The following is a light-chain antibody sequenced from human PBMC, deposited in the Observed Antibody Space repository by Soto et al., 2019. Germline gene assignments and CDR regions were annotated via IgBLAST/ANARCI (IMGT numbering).Light chain of an antibody. CDR1: SSDIGTYDY. CDR3: CAYVNSRSYV. Sequence: QSALTQPASVSGSPGQSITISCTGASSDIGTYDYVSWYQQHPGKAPKLMIFEVSNRPSGISDRFSGSKSGNTASLTISGLQAEDEADYYCCAYVNSRSYVFGSGTKVTVL. J-gene: IGLJ1*01. CDR2: EVS. V-gene: IGLV2-14*01.